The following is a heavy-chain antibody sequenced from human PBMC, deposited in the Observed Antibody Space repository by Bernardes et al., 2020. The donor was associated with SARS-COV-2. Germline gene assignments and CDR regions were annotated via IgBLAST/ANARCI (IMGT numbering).Heavy chain of an antibody. CDR2: ISAYNGNT. CDR3: ARDGGWLDP. Sequence: ASVKVSCKASGYTFTSYGISWVRQAPGQGLEWMGWISAYNGNTDYLEKLQGRITLATDTSTSTAYMELRCLRSDDTAVYYCARDGGWLDPWGQGTLVTVSS. V-gene: IGHV1-18*04. D-gene: IGHD3-16*01. CDR1: GYTFTSYG. J-gene: IGHJ5*02.